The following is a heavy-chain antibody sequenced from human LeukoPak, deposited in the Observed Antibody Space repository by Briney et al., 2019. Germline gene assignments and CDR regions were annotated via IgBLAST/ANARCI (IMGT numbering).Heavy chain of an antibody. CDR1: GYSISSDYH. CDR3: ARSNYDFWSGYYDGGGPYYFDY. Sequence: SETLSLTCTVSGYSISSDYHWGWIRQPPGKGLEWIGSIYHSGSTYYNPSLKSRVTISVDTSKKQFSLKLSSVTAADTAVYYCARSNYDFWSGYYDGGGPYYFDYWGQGTLVTASS. CDR2: IYHSGST. D-gene: IGHD3-3*01. V-gene: IGHV4-38-2*02. J-gene: IGHJ4*02.